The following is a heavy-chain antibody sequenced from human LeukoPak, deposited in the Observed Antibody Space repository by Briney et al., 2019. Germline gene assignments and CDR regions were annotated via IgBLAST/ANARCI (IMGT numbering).Heavy chain of an antibody. J-gene: IGHJ5*02. CDR1: GYTFTTYA. CDR3: ARDGSYSPRRWFDP. CDR2: INTNTGNP. D-gene: IGHD1-26*01. Sequence: AAVKVCCKASGYTFTTYAMNWVRQAPGQGLEWMGWINTNTGNPTYAQGFTGRFVFSLDTSVSTAYLQISSLKAEDTAVYYCARDGSYSPRRWFDPWGQGTLVTVSS. V-gene: IGHV7-4-1*02.